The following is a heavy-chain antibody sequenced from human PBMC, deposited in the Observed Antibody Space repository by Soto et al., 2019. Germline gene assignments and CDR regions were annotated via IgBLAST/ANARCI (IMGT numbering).Heavy chain of an antibody. CDR2: IIPIFGTA. CDR3: AARCFGELNWFDP. D-gene: IGHD3-10*01. V-gene: IGHV1-69*06. Sequence: SVKVSCKASGGTFSSYAISWVRQAPGQGLEWMGGIIPIFGTANYAQKFQGRVTITADKSTSTAYMELSSLRSEDTAVYYCAARCFGELNWFDPWGQGTLVTVSS. CDR1: GGTFSSYA. J-gene: IGHJ5*02.